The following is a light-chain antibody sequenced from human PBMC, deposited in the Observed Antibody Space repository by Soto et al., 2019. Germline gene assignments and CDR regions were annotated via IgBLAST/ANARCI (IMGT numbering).Light chain of an antibody. V-gene: IGKV3-11*01. J-gene: IGKJ5*01. CDR2: DAS. CDR1: QSVSSY. Sequence: EIVLTQSPATLSLSPGERATLSGRASQSVSSYLAWYQQKPGQAPRLLIYDASNRATGIPARFSGSGSGTDFTLTISSLEPEDFALFYCQQRSNWPITFGQGTRLEIK. CDR3: QQRSNWPIT.